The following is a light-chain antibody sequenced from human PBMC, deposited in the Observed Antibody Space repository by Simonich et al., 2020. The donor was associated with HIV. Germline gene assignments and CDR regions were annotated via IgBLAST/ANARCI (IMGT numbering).Light chain of an antibody. Sequence: NFMLTQPHSVSESPGKTLTISSTHSSASIARNYVQWYQHRPGRAPTTGIYAENLRPSGVPDRFSGSIDSSANSASLTISGLKTEDEADYYCQSYDSSNPWVFGGGTKLTVL. CDR1: SASIARNY. CDR2: AEN. V-gene: IGLV6-57*03. J-gene: IGLJ3*02. CDR3: QSYDSSNPWV.